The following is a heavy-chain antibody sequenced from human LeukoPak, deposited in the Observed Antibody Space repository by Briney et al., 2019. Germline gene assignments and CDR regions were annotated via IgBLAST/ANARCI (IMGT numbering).Heavy chain of an antibody. CDR1: GYFISSGYY. Sequence: SETLSLTCAVSGYFISSGYYWSWIRQPPGKGLEWIGYIYYSGSTNYNPSLKSRATISVDTSKNQFSLKLSSVTAADTAVYYCARNVDTAMGDYFDYWGQGTLVTVSS. D-gene: IGHD5-18*01. CDR3: ARNVDTAMGDYFDY. J-gene: IGHJ4*02. CDR2: IYYSGST. V-gene: IGHV4-61*01.